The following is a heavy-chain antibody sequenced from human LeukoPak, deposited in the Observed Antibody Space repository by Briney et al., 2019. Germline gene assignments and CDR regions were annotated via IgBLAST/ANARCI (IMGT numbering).Heavy chain of an antibody. Sequence: GESLKISCKGSGYSFTSYWIGWVRQMPGKGLEWMGTIYPGDSDTRYSPSFQGQVTISADKSISTAYLQWSSLKASDTAMYYCAKGMTTRSYFFDYWGQGTLVTVSS. CDR3: AKGMTTRSYFFDY. CDR1: GYSFTSYW. CDR2: IYPGDSDT. V-gene: IGHV5-51*01. J-gene: IGHJ4*02. D-gene: IGHD4-11*01.